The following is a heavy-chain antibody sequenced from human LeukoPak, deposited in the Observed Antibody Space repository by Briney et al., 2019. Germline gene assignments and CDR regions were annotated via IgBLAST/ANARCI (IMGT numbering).Heavy chain of an antibody. D-gene: IGHD3-22*01. CDR2: IYYSGST. J-gene: IGHJ5*02. CDR3: ARMYYYDSSGHYGYNWFDP. Sequence: SETLSLTCTVSGGSISTSGFYWGWIRQPPGTGLEWIGTIYYSGSTYYNPSLKSRVTVSVDTSKNQFSLRLTSVTAADTAVYYCARMYYYDSSGHYGYNWFDPWGQGTLVTVSS. V-gene: IGHV4-39*01. CDR1: GGSISTSGFY.